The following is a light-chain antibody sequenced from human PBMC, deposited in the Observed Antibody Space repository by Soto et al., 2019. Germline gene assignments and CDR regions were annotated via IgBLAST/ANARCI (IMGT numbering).Light chain of an antibody. V-gene: IGKV2-24*01. CDR1: QSLVPSDGNTY. CDR3: MQATQFPWT. Sequence: DIVMTQTPLLSPVTLGQPASISCRSSQSLVPSDGNTYLKWLQQRPGQPPRLLIYNLSNRFSGVPDRFSGSGAGTDFTLKISRVEAEDVGVYYCMQATQFPWTFGQGTKVEIK. J-gene: IGKJ1*01. CDR2: NLS.